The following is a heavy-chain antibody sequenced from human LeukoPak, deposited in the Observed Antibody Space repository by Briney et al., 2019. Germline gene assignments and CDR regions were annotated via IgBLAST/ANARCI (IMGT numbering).Heavy chain of an antibody. CDR2: IIPILGIA. CDR3: ARDSGSPDAFDI. Sequence: SVKVSCKASGGTFSSYAISWVRQAPGQGLEWMGRIIPILGIANYAQKFQGRVTITADKSTSTAYMELSSLRSDDTAVYYCARDSGSPDAFDIWGQGTMVTVSS. CDR1: GGTFSSYA. D-gene: IGHD1-26*01. J-gene: IGHJ3*02. V-gene: IGHV1-69*04.